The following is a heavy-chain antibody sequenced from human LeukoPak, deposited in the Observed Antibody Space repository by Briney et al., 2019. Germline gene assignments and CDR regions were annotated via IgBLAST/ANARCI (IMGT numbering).Heavy chain of an antibody. CDR1: GGTFSSYA. CDR2: ITPIFGTA. J-gene: IGHJ5*02. CDR3: ARSDHLPNWFDP. V-gene: IGHV1-69*05. Sequence: GASVKVSCKASGGTFSSYAISWVRQAPGQGLEWMGGITPIFGTANYAQKFQGRVTITTDESTSTAYMELSSLRSEDTAVYYCARSDHLPNWFDPWGQGTLVTVSS.